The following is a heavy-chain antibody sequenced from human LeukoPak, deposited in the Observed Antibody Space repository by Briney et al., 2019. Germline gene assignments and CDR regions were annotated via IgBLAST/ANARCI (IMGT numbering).Heavy chain of an antibody. J-gene: IGHJ5*02. CDR1: GYSFTGYY. CDR3: ARGVGYSSSSSGNWFDP. Sequence: GSSVKVSCKASGYSFTGYYMHWVRQAPGHGLEWRGWINPNSGGTKYGQKFQGRVTTTRDTSLSPAYMELSRLRSDDTAVYYCARGVGYSSSSSGNWFDPWWQETLVAVAS. D-gene: IGHD6-6*01. V-gene: IGHV1-2*02. CDR2: INPNSGGT.